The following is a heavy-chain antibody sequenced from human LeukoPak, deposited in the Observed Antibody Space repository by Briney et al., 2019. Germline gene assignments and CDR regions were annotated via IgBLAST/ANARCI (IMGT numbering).Heavy chain of an antibody. CDR3: AKDGYSSGWYPEFDY. Sequence: PGGSLRLSCAASGFTFSSYWMSWVRQAPGKGLEWVANINKDGGEKYYVDSVKGRFTISRDNAKNSLYLQMNSLRADDTAVYYCAKDGYSSGWYPEFDYWGQGTLVTVSS. CDR2: INKDGGEK. D-gene: IGHD6-19*01. CDR1: GFTFSSYW. V-gene: IGHV3-7*03. J-gene: IGHJ4*02.